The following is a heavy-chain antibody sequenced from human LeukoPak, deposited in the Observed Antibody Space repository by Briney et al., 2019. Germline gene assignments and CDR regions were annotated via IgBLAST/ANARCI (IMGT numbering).Heavy chain of an antibody. V-gene: IGHV4-30-4*08. CDR3: AVHIPFWSGYYAFDY. Sequence: SESLSLTCTVSGGSISSGDYYWGWIRQPRGKGLEWIVYIYYSVITYYTPSLKSRVTISVDTSKNQFSLKLSSVTAADTAVYYCAVHIPFWSGYYAFDYWGQGTLVTVSS. J-gene: IGHJ4*02. CDR2: IYYSVIT. CDR1: GGSISSGDYY. D-gene: IGHD3-3*01.